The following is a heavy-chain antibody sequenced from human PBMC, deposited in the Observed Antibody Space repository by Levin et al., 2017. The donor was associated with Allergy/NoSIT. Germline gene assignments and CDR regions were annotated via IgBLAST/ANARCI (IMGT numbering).Heavy chain of an antibody. CDR2: AYYRSKWYI. Sequence: PSETLSLTCAISGDSVSSNSAAWNWIRQSPSRGLEWLGRAYYRSKWYIDYAVSLKSRITINPDTSKNQVSLQLNSVTPEDTAVYYCTREGPVGEDAFDRWGQGTMVTVSS. V-gene: IGHV6-1*01. CDR1: GDSVSSNSAA. D-gene: IGHD3-10*01. J-gene: IGHJ3*01. CDR3: TREGPVGEDAFDR.